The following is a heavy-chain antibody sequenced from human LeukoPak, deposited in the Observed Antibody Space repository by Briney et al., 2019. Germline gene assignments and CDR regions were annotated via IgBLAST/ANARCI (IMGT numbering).Heavy chain of an antibody. V-gene: IGHV1-18*01. Sequence: AASVKVSCKASGYTFTSYGISWVRQAPGQGLEWMGWISAYNGNTNYAQKLQGRVTMTTDTSTSTAYMELRSLRSDDTAVYYCAGIAEGSSWYWFDPWGQGTLVTVSS. CDR2: ISAYNGNT. J-gene: IGHJ5*02. CDR3: AGIAEGSSWYWFDP. CDR1: GYTFTSYG. D-gene: IGHD6-13*01.